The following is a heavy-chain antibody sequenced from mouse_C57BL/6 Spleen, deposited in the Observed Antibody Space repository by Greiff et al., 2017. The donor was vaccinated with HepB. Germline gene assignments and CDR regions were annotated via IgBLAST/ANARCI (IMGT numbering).Heavy chain of an antibody. CDR3: ARYIDYGSSYYFDY. CDR1: GFTFTDYY. J-gene: IGHJ2*01. Sequence: EVHLVESGGGLVQPRGSLSLSCAASGFTFTDYYMSWVRQPPGKALEWLGFIRNKANGYTTEYSASVKGRFTISRDNSQSILYLQMNALRAEDSATYYCARYIDYGSSYYFDYWGQGTTLTVSS. D-gene: IGHD1-1*01. V-gene: IGHV7-3*01. CDR2: IRNKANGYTT.